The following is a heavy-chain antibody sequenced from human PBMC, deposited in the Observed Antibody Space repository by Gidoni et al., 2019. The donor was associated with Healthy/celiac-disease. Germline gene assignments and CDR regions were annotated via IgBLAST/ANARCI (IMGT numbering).Heavy chain of an antibody. CDR1: GFTVSSNH. V-gene: IGHV3-66*02. CDR3: ARVITMIVVGQS. D-gene: IGHD3-22*01. J-gene: IGHJ4*02. CDR2: IYSGGST. Sequence: EVLLVEPGGGLVQPGGSLRLSCAASGFTVSSNHLSWVRQAPGKGMEWVSVIYSGGSTYYADSVKGRFTISRDNFKNTLYLQMNSLRAEDTAVYYCARVITMIVVGQSWGQGTLVTVSS.